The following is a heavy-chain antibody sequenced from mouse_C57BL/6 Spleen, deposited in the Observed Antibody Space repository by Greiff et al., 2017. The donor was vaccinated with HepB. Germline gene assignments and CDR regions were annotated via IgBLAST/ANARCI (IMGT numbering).Heavy chain of an antibody. CDR3: VRQGSSNPYWYFDV. J-gene: IGHJ1*03. CDR2: IRSKSNNYAT. D-gene: IGHD1-1*01. CDR1: GFSFNTYA. V-gene: IGHV10-1*01. Sequence: EVQLVESGGGLVQPKGSLKLSCAASGFSFNTYAMNWVRQAPGKGLEWVARIRSKSNNYATYYADSVKDRLTISRDDSESMLYLQMNNLKTDDTAMYYCVRQGSSNPYWYFDVWGTGTTVTVSS.